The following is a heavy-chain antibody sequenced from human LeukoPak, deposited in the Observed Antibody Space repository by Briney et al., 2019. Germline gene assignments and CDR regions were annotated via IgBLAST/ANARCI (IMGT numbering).Heavy chain of an antibody. CDR2: IIPILGIA. D-gene: IGHD3-9*01. CDR3: ASYYYDILTGSNY. V-gene: IGHV1-69*02. CDR1: GGTFSSYT. Sequence: SVKLSCKASGGTFSSYTISWVRQAPGQGHEWMGRIIPILGIANYAQKFQGRVTITADKSTSTAYMELSSLRSEDTAVYYCASYYYDILTGSNYWGQGTLVTVSS. J-gene: IGHJ4*02.